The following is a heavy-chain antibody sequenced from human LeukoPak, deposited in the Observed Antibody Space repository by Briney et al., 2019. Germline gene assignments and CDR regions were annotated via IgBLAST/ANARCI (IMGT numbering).Heavy chain of an antibody. CDR2: ISSNGGST. V-gene: IGHV3-64D*06. Sequence: PGGSLRLSCSASGFTFSSYAMHWVRQAPGKALEYVSAISSNGGSTYYADSVKGRFTISRDNSKYTLYLQMSRVRAEDTDLYYCVSGSGSYYRPFDYWGQGTLVTVSS. J-gene: IGHJ4*02. CDR3: VSGSGSYYRPFDY. D-gene: IGHD3-10*01. CDR1: GFTFSSYA.